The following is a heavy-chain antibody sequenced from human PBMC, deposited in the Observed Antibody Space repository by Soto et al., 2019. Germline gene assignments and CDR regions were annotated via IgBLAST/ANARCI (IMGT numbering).Heavy chain of an antibody. CDR3: ARDGGRHSGGLDY. Sequence: QVQLVQSGAEVKKPGSSVKVSCKASGGTFSSYSINWVRQAPGQGLEWMGEIIPIFGTANYAQKFQGRVTITAEESTSTAYMELSSLRSEDTAVYYCARDGGRHSGGLDYWGQGTLVNVSS. V-gene: IGHV1-69*01. CDR2: IIPIFGTA. CDR1: GGTFSSYS. J-gene: IGHJ4*02. D-gene: IGHD1-26*01.